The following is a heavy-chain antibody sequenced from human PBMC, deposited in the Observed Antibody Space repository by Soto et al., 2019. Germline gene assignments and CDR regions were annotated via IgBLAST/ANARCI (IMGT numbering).Heavy chain of an antibody. CDR3: ARVSGTDYFDY. V-gene: IGHV3-21*01. Sequence: GGSLRLSCAASGFTFSSYSMNWVRQAPGKGLEWVSSISSSSSYIYYADSVKGRFTISRDNAKNSLYLQMNSLRAEDTAVYYCARVSGTDYFDYWGQGPLVTVSS. J-gene: IGHJ4*02. CDR1: GFTFSSYS. CDR2: ISSSSSYI. D-gene: IGHD1-20*01.